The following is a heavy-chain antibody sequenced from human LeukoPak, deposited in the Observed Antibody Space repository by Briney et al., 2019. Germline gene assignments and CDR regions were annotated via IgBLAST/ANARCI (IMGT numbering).Heavy chain of an antibody. CDR1: GYTFTGYY. CDR3: AREYKESYYYYYMDV. CDR2: INPNSGGT. Sequence: ASVKVSCKASGYTFTGYYMHWVRQAPGQGLERMGWINPNSGGTQYAQKFQGRVTMTRDTSISTAYMELSRLRSYDTAVYYCAREYKESYYYYYMDVWGKGTTVTVSS. J-gene: IGHJ6*03. D-gene: IGHD1-14*01. V-gene: IGHV1-2*02.